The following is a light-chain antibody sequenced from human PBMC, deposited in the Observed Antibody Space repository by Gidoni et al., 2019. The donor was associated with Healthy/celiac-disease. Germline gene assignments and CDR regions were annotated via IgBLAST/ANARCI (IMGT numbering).Light chain of an antibody. CDR3: GTWDSSLSAGV. V-gene: IGLV1-51*01. Sequence: PGQKVTIPCSGSSSNIGNNYVSWYQQLPGTAPKLLIYDNNKRPSGIPDRFSGSKSGTSATLGITGLQTGDEADYYCGTWDSSLSAGVFGGGTKLTVL. CDR1: SSNIGNNY. J-gene: IGLJ3*02. CDR2: DNN.